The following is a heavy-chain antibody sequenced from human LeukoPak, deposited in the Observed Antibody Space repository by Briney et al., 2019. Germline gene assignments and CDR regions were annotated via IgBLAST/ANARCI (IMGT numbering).Heavy chain of an antibody. D-gene: IGHD3-10*01. J-gene: IGHJ5*02. CDR2: ISGSGGST. Sequence: ETLSLTCTVSGGSISSYYWSWIRQAPGTGLEWVSAISGSGGSTYYADSVKGRFTISRDNSKNTLYLQMNGLRAEDTAVYYCAKDLSSMVRGIQSCCWFDPWGQGTLVTVSS. CDR1: GGSISSYY. V-gene: IGHV3-23*01. CDR3: AKDLSSMVRGIQSCCWFDP.